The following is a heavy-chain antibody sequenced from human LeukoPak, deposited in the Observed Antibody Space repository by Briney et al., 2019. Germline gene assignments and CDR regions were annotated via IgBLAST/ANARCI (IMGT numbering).Heavy chain of an antibody. V-gene: IGHV3-74*01. CDR3: AREGVAADFDY. D-gene: IGHD6-13*01. CDR1: GFTFSNYW. CDR2: INSDGSST. Sequence: GGSLRLSCAASGFTFSNYWMHWVRQAPGKGLVWVSRINSDGSSTSYADSVKGRFTISRDNAKNTLYLQLNSLRAEDTAVYYCAREGVAADFDYWGQGTLVTVSS. J-gene: IGHJ4*02.